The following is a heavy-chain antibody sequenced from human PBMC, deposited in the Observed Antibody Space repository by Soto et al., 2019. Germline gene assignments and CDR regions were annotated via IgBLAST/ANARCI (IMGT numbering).Heavy chain of an antibody. D-gene: IGHD3-22*01. Sequence: SVKVSCKASGNSFSSYILTWVRQAPGQGLERMGGIIPIFGTADYAQKLQGRVTITADESTSTAYMELNSLRSEDTAVYYCARAYSSVRYYFDNWGQGTLVTVSS. J-gene: IGHJ4*02. CDR2: IIPIFGTA. CDR3: ARAYSSVRYYFDN. CDR1: GNSFSSYI. V-gene: IGHV1-69*13.